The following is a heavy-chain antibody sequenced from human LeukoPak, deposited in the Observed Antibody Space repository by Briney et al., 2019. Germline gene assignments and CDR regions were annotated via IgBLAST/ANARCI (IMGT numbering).Heavy chain of an antibody. J-gene: IGHJ6*03. Sequence: ASVKVSCKASGYTFTSYGISWVRQAPGQGLEWMGWISAYNGNTNYAQKLQGRVTMTTDTSISTAYMELSRLRSDDTAVYYCARDEWVLRYFEGMDVWGKGTTVTISS. CDR2: ISAYNGNT. CDR3: ARDEWVLRYFEGMDV. D-gene: IGHD3-9*01. CDR1: GYTFTSYG. V-gene: IGHV1-18*01.